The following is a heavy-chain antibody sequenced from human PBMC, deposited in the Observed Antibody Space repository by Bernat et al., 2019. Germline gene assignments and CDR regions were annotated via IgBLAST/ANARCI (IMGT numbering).Heavy chain of an antibody. CDR1: GFPFSNYA. J-gene: IGHJ4*02. Sequence: EVQLVESGGGLLQAGGSLRLSCAAPGFPFSNYAMSWVRQAPGKGLEWASVISGSGGSTYYADSVKGRFTISRDNSKNKLYMQMNSLRGEDTAVYYCATLETARAPYYFDYWGQGTLVTVSS. V-gene: IGHV3-23*04. CDR2: ISGSGGST. D-gene: IGHD2-21*02. CDR3: ATLETARAPYYFDY.